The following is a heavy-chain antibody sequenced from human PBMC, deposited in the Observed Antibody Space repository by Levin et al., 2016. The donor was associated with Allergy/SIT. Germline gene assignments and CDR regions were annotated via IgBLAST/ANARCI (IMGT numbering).Heavy chain of an antibody. CDR3: ASEGIAAAGTYY. J-gene: IGHJ4*02. Sequence: WVRQAPGQGLEWMGWMNPNSGNTGYAQKFQGRVTMTRNTSISTAYMELSSLRSEDTAVYYCASEGIAAAGTYYWGQGTLVTVSS. D-gene: IGHD6-13*01. CDR2: MNPNSGNT. V-gene: IGHV1-8*01.